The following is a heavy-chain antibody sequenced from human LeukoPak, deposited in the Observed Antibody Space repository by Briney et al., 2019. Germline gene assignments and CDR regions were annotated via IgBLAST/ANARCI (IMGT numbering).Heavy chain of an antibody. CDR3: AKDGPQYYDILTGLLGY. D-gene: IGHD3-9*01. J-gene: IGHJ4*02. Sequence: GGSLRLSCTASGFTFSSYTMNWVRQAPGKGLEWVSYISSGSGAIYYADSVKGRFTISRDNAENSLYLQMNSLRVEDTAVYYCAKDGPQYYDILTGLLGYWGQGTLVTVSS. CDR2: ISSGSGAI. V-gene: IGHV3-48*01. CDR1: GFTFSSYT.